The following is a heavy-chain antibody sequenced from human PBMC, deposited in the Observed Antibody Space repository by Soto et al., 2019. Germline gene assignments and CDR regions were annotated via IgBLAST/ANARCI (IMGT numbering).Heavy chain of an antibody. CDR1: SGSISSSNW. Sequence: QVQLQESGPGLVKPSGTLSLTCAVSSGSISSSNWWSWVRQPPGKGLEWIGEIYHSGSTNYNPSLKSGVTISVDKSKNQYSPKLSSVTAADTAVYYCASSSAYNWFDPWGQGTLVTVSS. CDR2: IYHSGST. CDR3: ASSSAYNWFDP. V-gene: IGHV4-4*02. D-gene: IGHD3-10*01. J-gene: IGHJ5*02.